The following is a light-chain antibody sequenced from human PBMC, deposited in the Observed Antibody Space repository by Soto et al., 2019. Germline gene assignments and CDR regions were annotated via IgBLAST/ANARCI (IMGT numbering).Light chain of an antibody. CDR3: QQYGSSPQT. V-gene: IGKV3-20*01. CDR2: GAS. Sequence: ESVLTQSPATLSLSPGERATLSCRASQSVSSYLAWYQQKPGQAPRLLIYGASSRATGIPGRFSGSGSGTDFTLTISRLEPEDFAVYYCQQYGSSPQTFGQGTKVGIK. CDR1: QSVSSY. J-gene: IGKJ1*01.